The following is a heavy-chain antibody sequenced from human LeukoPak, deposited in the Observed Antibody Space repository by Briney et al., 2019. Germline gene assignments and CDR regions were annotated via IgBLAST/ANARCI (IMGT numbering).Heavy chain of an antibody. CDR2: ISYDGSNK. V-gene: IGHV3-30*18. D-gene: IGHD5-12*01. Sequence: GSLRLSCAASGFTFSSYGMHWVRQAPGKGLEWVAVISYDGSNKYYADSVKGRFTISRDNSKNTLYLQMNSLRAEDTAVYYRAKGATTASFDYWGQGTLVTVSS. CDR1: GFTFSSYG. J-gene: IGHJ4*02. CDR3: AKGATTASFDY.